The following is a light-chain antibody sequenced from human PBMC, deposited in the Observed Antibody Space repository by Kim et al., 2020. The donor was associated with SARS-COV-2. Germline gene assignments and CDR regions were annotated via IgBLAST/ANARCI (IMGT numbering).Light chain of an antibody. J-gene: IGKJ1*01. CDR1: QTINSY. Sequence: SASVGDSVTITCRAGQTINSYLAWYQQKPGKAPSLLIFDASTLTSGVPSRFSGSGSGTEFTLTINSLQPDDFATYYCQQYKSYVWTFGQGTKLEI. V-gene: IGKV1-5*01. CDR2: DAS. CDR3: QQYKSYVWT.